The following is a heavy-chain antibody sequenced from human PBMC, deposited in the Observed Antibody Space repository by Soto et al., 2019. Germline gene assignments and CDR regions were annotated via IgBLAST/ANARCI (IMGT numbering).Heavy chain of an antibody. J-gene: IGHJ4*02. D-gene: IGHD3-16*01. CDR2: IIPIFGTA. V-gene: IGHV1-69*12. CDR3: ARGGVRSSFDY. CDR1: GGTLSSYA. Sequence: QVQLVQSGAEVKKPGSSVKVSCKASGGTLSSYAISWVRQAPGQGLEWMGGIIPIFGTANYAQKFQGRVTIPADESTSAAYMGLSSLRSEDTAVYYCARGGVRSSFDYWGQGTLVTVSS.